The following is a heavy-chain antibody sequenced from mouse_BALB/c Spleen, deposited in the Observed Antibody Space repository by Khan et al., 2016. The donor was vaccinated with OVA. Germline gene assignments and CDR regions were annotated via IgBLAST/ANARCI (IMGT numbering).Heavy chain of an antibody. D-gene: IGHD2-2*01. CDR1: GYSFTSYY. V-gene: IGHV1-31*01. CDR3: TRHGYVAWYTY. CDR2: IDPFSGGS. J-gene: IGHJ3*01. Sequence: VQLLQSGPELMKPGASVKISCKASGYSFTSYYIHWILQSPGNSLEWIGYIDPFSGGSTYNQKFKDQATFTVDKSSSTAYFHLSNLTSEDSAVYDCTRHGYVAWYTYWGQGTLVTVSA.